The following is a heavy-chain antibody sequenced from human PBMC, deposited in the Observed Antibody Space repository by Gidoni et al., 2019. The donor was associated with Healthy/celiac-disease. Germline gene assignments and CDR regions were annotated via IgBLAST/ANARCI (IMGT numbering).Heavy chain of an antibody. CDR2: IYYSGST. V-gene: IGHV4-31*03. J-gene: IGHJ5*02. Sequence: QVQLQESGPGLVTPSQTLSLTCTVPGGSISSGGYYWSWIRQHPWKGLEWIGYIYYSGSTYYNPSLKSRVTISVDTSKNQFSLKLSAVTAADTAVYYCARGSGSYPTKPVCQFDPWGQGTLVTVSS. CDR1: GGSISSGGYY. D-gene: IGHD1-26*01. CDR3: ARGSGSYPTKPVCQFDP.